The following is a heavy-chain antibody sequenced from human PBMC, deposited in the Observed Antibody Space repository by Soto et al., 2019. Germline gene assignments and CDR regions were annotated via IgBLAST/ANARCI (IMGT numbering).Heavy chain of an antibody. CDR1: GFTFSSYG. D-gene: IGHD3-22*01. Sequence: GGSLRLSCAASGFTFSSYGMHWVRQAPGKGLEWVAVISYDGSNKYYADSVKGRFTISRDNSKNTLYLQMNSLRAEDTAVYYCAKARERRDHYDSSGGFDYCGQGTLVTVSS. V-gene: IGHV3-30*18. J-gene: IGHJ4*02. CDR3: AKARERRDHYDSSGGFDY. CDR2: ISYDGSNK.